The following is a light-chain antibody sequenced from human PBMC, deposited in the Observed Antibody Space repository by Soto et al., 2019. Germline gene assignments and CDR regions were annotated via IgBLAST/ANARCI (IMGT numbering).Light chain of an antibody. Sequence: ETVMTQSPATLSLSPGERATLSCRASHGVSTNLVWYQQRPGQARRPLIYSASIRATGIPARFSGSGSETEFTLTISSLQSEDSALYYCQQYKNWPPWTFGQGTKVEV. J-gene: IGKJ1*01. V-gene: IGKV3-15*01. CDR1: HGVSTN. CDR2: SAS. CDR3: QQYKNWPPWT.